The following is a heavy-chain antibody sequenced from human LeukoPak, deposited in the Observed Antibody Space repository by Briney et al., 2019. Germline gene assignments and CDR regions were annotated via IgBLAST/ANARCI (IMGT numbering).Heavy chain of an antibody. D-gene: IGHD6-6*01. CDR2: ISSSSSYI. Sequence: GGSLRLSCAASGFTFSSYSMNWVRQAPGKGLEWVSSISSSSSYIYYADSVKGRFTISRDNAKNSLYLRMNSLRAEDTAVYYCAIAARYDAFDIWGQGTMVTVSS. J-gene: IGHJ3*02. CDR3: AIAARYDAFDI. V-gene: IGHV3-21*01. CDR1: GFTFSSYS.